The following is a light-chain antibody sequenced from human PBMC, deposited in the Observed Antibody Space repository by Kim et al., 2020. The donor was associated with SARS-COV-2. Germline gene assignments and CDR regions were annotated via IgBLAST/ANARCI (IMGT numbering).Light chain of an antibody. CDR1: SLRSYY. J-gene: IGLJ2*01. Sequence: SSELTQDPAVSVALGQTVRITCQGDSLRSYYATWYQQKPGQAPILVIYGKNNRPSGIPDRFSGSSSGNTASLTITGPQAGDEADYYCNSRDSNHNVVFGG. CDR3: NSRDSNHNVV. CDR2: GKN. V-gene: IGLV3-19*01.